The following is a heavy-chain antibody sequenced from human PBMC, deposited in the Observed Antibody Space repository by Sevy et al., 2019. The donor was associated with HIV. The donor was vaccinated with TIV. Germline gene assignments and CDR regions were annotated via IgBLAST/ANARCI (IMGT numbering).Heavy chain of an antibody. CDR1: GYTFTNYL. J-gene: IGHJ1*01. CDR3: ARAPSGSQGPGKYFKH. Sequence: ASVKVSCKTSGYTFTNYLITWVRQAPGQGLEWMGWVSARNGDTKYAQRIQGRVSMTADTSTSTAYMELRSLTSDDTAVYWCARAPSGSQGPGKYFKHWGQGTLVTVSS. D-gene: IGHD1-26*01. CDR2: VSARNGDT. V-gene: IGHV1-18*01.